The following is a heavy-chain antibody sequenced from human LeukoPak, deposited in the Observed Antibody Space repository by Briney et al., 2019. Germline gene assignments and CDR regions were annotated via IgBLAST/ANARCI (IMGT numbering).Heavy chain of an antibody. CDR1: GYTFTGYY. D-gene: IGHD1-26*01. J-gene: IGHJ5*02. CDR3: ARGGLKWELHKNWFDP. V-gene: IGHV1-2*06. CDR2: INPNSGGT. Sequence: ASVKVSCKASGYTFTGYYTHWVRQAPGQGLEWMGRINPNSGGTNYAQKFQGRVTMTRDTSISTAYMELSRLRSDDTAVYYCARGGLKWELHKNWFDPWGQGTLVTVSS.